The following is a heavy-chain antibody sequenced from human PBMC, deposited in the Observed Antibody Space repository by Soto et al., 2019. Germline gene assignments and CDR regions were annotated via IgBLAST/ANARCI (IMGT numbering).Heavy chain of an antibody. V-gene: IGHV4-4*02. D-gene: IGHD6-19*01. CDR3: ARASVSSGSAAVDP. CDR2: IYHSGST. J-gene: IGHJ5*02. CDR1: GGSISSNNW. Sequence: SETLSLTCAVSGGSISSNNWWSWVRQPPGKGLEWIGEIYHSGSTNYNPSLKSRVTISVDKSKNQFSLKLSSVTAADTAVYYCARASVSSGSAAVDPWGQGTLVTVSS.